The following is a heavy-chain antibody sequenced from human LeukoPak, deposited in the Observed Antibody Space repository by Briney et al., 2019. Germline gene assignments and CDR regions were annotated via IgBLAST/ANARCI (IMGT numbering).Heavy chain of an antibody. D-gene: IGHD3-10*01. CDR1: GFNFANHA. CDR3: ARDNGSGSFYNDY. J-gene: IGHJ4*02. Sequence: PGGSLRLSCAASGFNFANHAMSWVRQTPGKGLEWVSAISGGGDITYYADSVTGRFTISRDNSKDTLFLQMHSLRAEDTAVYYCARDNGSGSFYNDYWGQGTLVTVSS. V-gene: IGHV3-23*01. CDR2: ISGGGDIT.